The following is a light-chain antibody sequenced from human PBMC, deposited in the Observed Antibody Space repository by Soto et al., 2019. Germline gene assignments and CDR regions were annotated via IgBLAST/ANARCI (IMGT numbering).Light chain of an antibody. Sequence: DIQMTQSPSTLSASVGDRVTITCRASQSISSWLAWYQQKPGKAPKVLIYDASSLQSGVPSRFSGSGSGTELTLTISSLQPDDFATYYCQQYSSYLWTFGQGTKVEIK. CDR1: QSISSW. CDR3: QQYSSYLWT. J-gene: IGKJ1*01. V-gene: IGKV1-5*01. CDR2: DAS.